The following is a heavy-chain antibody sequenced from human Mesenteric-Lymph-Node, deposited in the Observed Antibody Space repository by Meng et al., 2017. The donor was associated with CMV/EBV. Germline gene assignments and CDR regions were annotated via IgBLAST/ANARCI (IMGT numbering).Heavy chain of an antibody. J-gene: IGHJ4*02. CDR2: IYSAGGT. D-gene: IGHD4-17*01. V-gene: IGHV3-66*02. CDR1: GFTVTSNY. Sequence: GSLRLSCAASGFTVTSNYMTWVRQTPGKGLEWVSVIYSAGGTYYADSVKGRFTISRDNSKNTLYLQMNSLRPEDTAVYYCARSPPENYGDYYYFDYWGQGTLVTVSS. CDR3: ARSPPENYGDYYYFDY.